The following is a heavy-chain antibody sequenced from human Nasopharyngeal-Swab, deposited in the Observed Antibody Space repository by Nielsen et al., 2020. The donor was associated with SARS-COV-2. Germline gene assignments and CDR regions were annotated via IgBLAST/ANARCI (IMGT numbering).Heavy chain of an antibody. J-gene: IGHJ6*02. CDR1: GGSISSSNW. CDR3: ARVVRIRFLEWSRYYGMDV. Sequence: SETLSLTCAVSGGSISSSNWWSWDRQPPGKGLEWIGEIYHSGSTNYNPSLKSRVTISVDKSKNQFSLKLSSVTAADTAVYYCARVVRIRFLEWSRYYGMDVWGQGTTVTVSS. CDR2: IYHSGST. D-gene: IGHD3-3*01. V-gene: IGHV4-4*02.